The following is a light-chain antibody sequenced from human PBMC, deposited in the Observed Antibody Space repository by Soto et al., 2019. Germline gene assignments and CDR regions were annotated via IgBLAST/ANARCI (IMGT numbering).Light chain of an antibody. V-gene: IGKV1-5*01. CDR3: QQANSFPRT. Sequence: DIQMTQSPSTLSTSVGDRVTITCRASQSIGRFLAWYQHLPGKAPKLLIYDASTLESGVPSRFSGSGSGTDFTLTISSLQPEDFATYYCQQANSFPRTFGQGTKVDIK. CDR1: QSIGRF. J-gene: IGKJ1*01. CDR2: DAS.